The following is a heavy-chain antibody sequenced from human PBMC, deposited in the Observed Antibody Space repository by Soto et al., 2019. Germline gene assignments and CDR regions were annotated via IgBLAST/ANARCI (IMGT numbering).Heavy chain of an antibody. J-gene: IGHJ3*02. CDR3: AKDRGVFTALGADAFDI. CDR1: GFTFSSYA. CDR2: ISGSGGST. D-gene: IGHD3-10*01. V-gene: IGHV3-23*01. Sequence: TGGSLRLSCAASGFTFSSYAMSWVRQAPGKGLEWVSTISGSGGSTYYADCVKGRFTISRDNSKNTLYLQMNSLRAEDTAVYYCAKDRGVFTALGADAFDIWGQGTMVTVSS.